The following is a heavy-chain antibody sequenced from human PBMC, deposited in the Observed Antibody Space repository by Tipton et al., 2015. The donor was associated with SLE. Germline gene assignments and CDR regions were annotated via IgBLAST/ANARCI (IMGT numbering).Heavy chain of an antibody. CDR3: ARGQRYRPFDI. CDR2: IYYSAAT. V-gene: IGHV4-61*05. Sequence: TLSLTCSVSGGSIRSSSYYWGWIRQSPEKGLEWIGYIYYSAATNYNPSLKSRVTISIDATKNQFSLNLNSVTAADTAVYYCARGQRYRPFDIWGQGTMVTVSS. CDR1: GGSIRSSSYY. D-gene: IGHD2-15*01. J-gene: IGHJ3*02.